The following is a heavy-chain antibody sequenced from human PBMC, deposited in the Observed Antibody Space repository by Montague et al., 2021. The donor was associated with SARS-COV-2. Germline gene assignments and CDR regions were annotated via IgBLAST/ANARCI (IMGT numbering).Heavy chain of an antibody. CDR3: ARRRQYTQGETFFDS. CDR2: IYYSGST. CDR1: GGSISSSSYY. Sequence: SETLSLTCTVSGGSISSSSYYWGWIRQPPGKGLEWIGSIYYSGSTYYNPSLKSRVTISADTSTNHFSLSLRSVTAADTAVYFCARRRQYTQGETFFDSWGQGTLVTVSS. V-gene: IGHV4-39*02. D-gene: IGHD1-26*01. J-gene: IGHJ4*02.